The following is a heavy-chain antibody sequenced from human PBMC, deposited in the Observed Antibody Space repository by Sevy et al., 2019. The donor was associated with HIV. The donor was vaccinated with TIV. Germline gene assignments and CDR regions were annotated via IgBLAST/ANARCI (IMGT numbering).Heavy chain of an antibody. Sequence: ASVKVSCKASGYTFTSYGISWVRQAPGQGLEWMGWISAYNGNPNYAQKLQGRVTMTTDTSKSTAYIELRSLRSHDTDVYYCATDQKSNYCNSTSCQRPDYWGQGTLVTVSS. CDR3: ATDQKSNYCNSTSCQRPDY. CDR1: GYTFTSYG. CDR2: ISAYNGNP. J-gene: IGHJ4*02. V-gene: IGHV1-18*01. D-gene: IGHD2-2*01.